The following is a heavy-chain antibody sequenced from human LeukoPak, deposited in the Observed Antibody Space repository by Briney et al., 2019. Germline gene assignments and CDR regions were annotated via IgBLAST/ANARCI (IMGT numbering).Heavy chain of an antibody. J-gene: IGHJ4*02. CDR1: GFNFSSYW. Sequence: GESLKISCKGCGFNFSSYWIAWVRQMPGKGLEWMGIIYPGDSDTRYSPSFQGQVTISADKSISTAYLQWSSLKASDTAMYYCARMFDSGIPLDHWGQGTLVTVSS. CDR3: ARMFDSGIPLDH. CDR2: IYPGDSDT. D-gene: IGHD3-10*01. V-gene: IGHV5-51*01.